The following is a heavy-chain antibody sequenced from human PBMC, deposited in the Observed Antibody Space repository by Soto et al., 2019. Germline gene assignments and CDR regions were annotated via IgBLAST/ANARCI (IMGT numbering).Heavy chain of an antibody. V-gene: IGHV1-18*04. CDR1: GYTFTSYS. CDR3: ARDAPPADY. Sequence: QVQLVQSGAEVKKPGASVKVSCKASGYTFTSYSISWVRQAPGQGLEWMGWISAYNGNTNYAQMLQGRVTMTTDTSTNTDYMELRSLGSDDTALYYCARDAPPADYWGQGTLVTVSS. J-gene: IGHJ4*02. CDR2: ISAYNGNT.